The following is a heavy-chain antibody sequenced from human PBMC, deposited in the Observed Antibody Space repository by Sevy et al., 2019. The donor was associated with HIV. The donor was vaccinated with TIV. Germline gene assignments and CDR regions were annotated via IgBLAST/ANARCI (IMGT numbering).Heavy chain of an antibody. D-gene: IGHD2-2*02. CDR2: IKSKTDGGTT. CDR3: TTAGVVPAAILDRFDYYYGMDV. Sequence: GGSLRLSCAASGFTFSNAWMSWVRQAPGKGLEWVGRIKSKTDGGTTDYAAPVKGRFTISRDDSKNTLYLQMNSLKTEDTAVYYCTTAGVVPAAILDRFDYYYGMDVWGQRTTVTVSS. V-gene: IGHV3-15*01. J-gene: IGHJ6*02. CDR1: GFTFSNAW.